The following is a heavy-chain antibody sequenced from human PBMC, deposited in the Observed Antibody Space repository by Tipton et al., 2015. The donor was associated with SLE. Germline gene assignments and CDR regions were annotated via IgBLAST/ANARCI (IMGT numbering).Heavy chain of an antibody. V-gene: IGHV3-11*01. J-gene: IGHJ5*02. CDR1: GGSFSGYY. D-gene: IGHD3-3*01. CDR2: ISSSANAI. CDR3: ARDAHPAGSYDFVNWFDP. Sequence: LSLTCAVYGGSFSGYYWSWIRQPPGKGLEWVSYISSSANAIYYTDSVKGRFTISRDNAKNSLYLQMNSLRAEDTAVYYCARDAHPAGSYDFVNWFDPWGQGTLVTVSS.